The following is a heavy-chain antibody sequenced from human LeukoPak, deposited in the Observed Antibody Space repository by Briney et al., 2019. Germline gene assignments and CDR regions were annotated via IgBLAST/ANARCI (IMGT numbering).Heavy chain of an antibody. CDR1: GYTFTTYG. D-gene: IGHD6-13*01. J-gene: IGHJ6*02. CDR2: ISTYNGNT. Sequence: ASVKVSCRSSGYTFTTYGITWVRQAPGQGLEWMGWISTYNGNTNYAQKLQGRVTMTTDTSTSTAYMERRSLRSDDTAMYYCARRSGPRPAAGPHPYYNNGMDVWGQGTTVTVSS. V-gene: IGHV1-18*01. CDR3: ARRSGPRPAAGPHPYYNNGMDV.